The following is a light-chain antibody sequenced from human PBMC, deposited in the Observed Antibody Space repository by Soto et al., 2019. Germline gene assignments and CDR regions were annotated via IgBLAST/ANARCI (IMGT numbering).Light chain of an antibody. CDR2: GTS. CDR3: QQYGNSPLVT. V-gene: IGKV3-20*01. J-gene: IGKJ5*01. Sequence: EIVLTQSPGTLPLSPGERATLSCRASQSVSSSYLAWYQQRPGQAPRLLIYGTSSRATGIPDRFSGSGSGTDFTLTISRLKPEDFAVYYCQQYGNSPLVTFGQGTRLEIK. CDR1: QSVSSSY.